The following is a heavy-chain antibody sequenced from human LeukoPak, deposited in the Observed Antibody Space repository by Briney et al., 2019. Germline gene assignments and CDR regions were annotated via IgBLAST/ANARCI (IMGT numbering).Heavy chain of an antibody. J-gene: IGHJ6*03. V-gene: IGHV6-1*01. D-gene: IGHD3-9*01. Sequence: SQTLSLTCAISGDSVSSNSAAWNWIRQSPSRGLEWLGRTYYSSKWYNDYAVSVKSRITINPDTSKNQFSLQLNSVTPEDTAVYYCAREEPGILTGYNYYYYMDVWGKGTTVTISS. CDR1: GDSVSSNSAA. CDR2: TYYSSKWYN. CDR3: AREEPGILTGYNYYYYMDV.